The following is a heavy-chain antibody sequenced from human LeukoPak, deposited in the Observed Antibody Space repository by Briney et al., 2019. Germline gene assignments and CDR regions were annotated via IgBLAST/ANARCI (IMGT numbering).Heavy chain of an antibody. CDR3: AKGRALEVVAAFNY. Sequence: GGSLRLSCAASGLTFSSYAMGWVRQAPGKGLEWVSAISGSGANTYYADSVKGRFTISRDNSKNTLYLQMNSLRADDTAVYYCAKGRALEVVAAFNYWGQGTVVTVSS. D-gene: IGHD2-15*01. CDR2: ISGSGANT. J-gene: IGHJ4*02. CDR1: GLTFSSYA. V-gene: IGHV3-23*01.